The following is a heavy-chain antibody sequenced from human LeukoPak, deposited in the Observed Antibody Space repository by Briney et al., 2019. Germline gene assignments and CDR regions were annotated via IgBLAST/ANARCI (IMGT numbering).Heavy chain of an antibody. D-gene: IGHD3-22*01. Sequence: GGSLRLSCAASGFIVNSYAMSWVRQAPGKGLAWVSLIYSDGVTQYADSVKGRFTISRDNAKNSLYLQMNSLRAEDTAVYYCARRRRNYYDSSGYLDYWGQGTLVTVSS. CDR2: IYSDGVT. J-gene: IGHJ4*02. CDR3: ARRRRNYYDSSGYLDY. CDR1: GFIVNSYA. V-gene: IGHV3-53*01.